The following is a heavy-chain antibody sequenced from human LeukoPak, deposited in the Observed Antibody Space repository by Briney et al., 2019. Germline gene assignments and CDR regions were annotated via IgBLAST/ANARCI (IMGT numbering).Heavy chain of an antibody. Sequence: GSLRLSCAASGFTFSSYSMNWVRQAPGKGLEWVSSISSSSSYINYADSVKGRFTISRDNAKNSLYLQMNSLRAEDTAVYYCARVRMVRGADAFDIWGQGTMVTVSS. V-gene: IGHV3-21*01. CDR3: ARVRMVRGADAFDI. D-gene: IGHD3-10*01. CDR1: GFTFSSYS. J-gene: IGHJ3*02. CDR2: ISSSSSYI.